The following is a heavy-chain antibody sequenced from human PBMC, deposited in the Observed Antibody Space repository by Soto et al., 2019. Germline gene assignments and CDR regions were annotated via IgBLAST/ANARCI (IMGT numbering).Heavy chain of an antibody. D-gene: IGHD6-13*01. J-gene: IGHJ4*02. CDR2: IYYSGST. V-gene: IGHV4-31*03. CDR1: GGSISSGGYY. CDR3: ASESARYRAKYSSSSFDY. Sequence: QVQLQESGPGLVKPSQTLSLTCTVSGGSISSGGYYWSWIRQHPGKGLEWIGYIYYSGSTYYNPSLKIRVTISVDTSKNQFSLKLSSVTAADTAVYYCASESARYRAKYSSSSFDYWGQGTLVTVSS.